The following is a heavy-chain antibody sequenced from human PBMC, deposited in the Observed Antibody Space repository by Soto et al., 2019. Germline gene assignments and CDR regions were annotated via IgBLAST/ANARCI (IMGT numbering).Heavy chain of an antibody. Sequence: PSETLSLTCTVSGGSISSSSYYWGWIRQPPGKGLEWIGSIYYSGSTYYNPSLKSRVTISVDTSKNQFSLKLSSVTAADTAVYYCARSPLVATSYFDYWGQGTLVTVSS. CDR3: ARSPLVATSYFDY. CDR2: IYYSGST. D-gene: IGHD5-12*01. V-gene: IGHV4-39*01. J-gene: IGHJ4*02. CDR1: GGSISSSSYY.